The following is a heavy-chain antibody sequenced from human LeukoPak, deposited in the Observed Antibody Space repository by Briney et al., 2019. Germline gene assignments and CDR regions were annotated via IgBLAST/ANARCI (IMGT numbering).Heavy chain of an antibody. D-gene: IGHD3-16*02. J-gene: IGHJ4*02. CDR2: IIPIFGTA. Sequence: SVKVSCKASGGTFISYAISWVRQAPGQGLEWMGRIIPIFGTANYAQKFQGRVTITTDESTSTAYMELSSLRSEDTAVYYCASSDAFGGVIVRSYDYWGQGTLVTVSS. V-gene: IGHV1-69*05. CDR1: GGTFISYA. CDR3: ASSDAFGGVIVRSYDY.